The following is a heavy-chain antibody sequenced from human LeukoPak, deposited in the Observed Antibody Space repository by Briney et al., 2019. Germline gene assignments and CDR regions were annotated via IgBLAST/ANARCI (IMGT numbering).Heavy chain of an antibody. J-gene: IGHJ4*02. V-gene: IGHV3-23*01. D-gene: IGHD2-15*01. CDR1: GFTFSSYE. CDR3: AKDRGSGYCSGGSCLLFDY. CDR2: ISGSGGST. Sequence: GGSLRLSCAASGFTFSSYEMNWVRQAPGKGLEWVSAISGSGGSTYYADSVKGRFTISRDNSKNTLYLQMNSLRAEDTAVYYCAKDRGSGYCSGGSCLLFDYWGQGTLVTVSS.